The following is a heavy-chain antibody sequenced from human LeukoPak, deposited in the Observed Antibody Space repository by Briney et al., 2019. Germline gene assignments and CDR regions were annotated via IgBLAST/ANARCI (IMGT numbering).Heavy chain of an antibody. Sequence: GGSLRLSCVASGFTFSSYSMNWVRQAPGKGLEWVSFISSSSSYKYYADSVKGRFTISRDNAKNSLYLQMNSLRAEDTALYYCAKDHCSSTSCYSDYWGQGTLVTVSS. CDR2: ISSSSSYK. CDR1: GFTFSSYS. CDR3: AKDHCSSTSCYSDY. D-gene: IGHD2-2*01. V-gene: IGHV3-21*04. J-gene: IGHJ4*02.